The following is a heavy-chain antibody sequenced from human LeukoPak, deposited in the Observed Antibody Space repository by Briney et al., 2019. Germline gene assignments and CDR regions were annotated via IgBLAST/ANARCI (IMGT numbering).Heavy chain of an antibody. D-gene: IGHD5-24*01. CDR3: AIHGQEMGSDY. J-gene: IGHJ4*02. Sequence: GGSLEISFKGSGYRFSTNWIGWVRRMPGTGLKWMGIIYPGDCDTRYSPSFQGQVTISADKSIRNAVLQWSSLNPSDTAMYYCAIHGQEMGSDYWRQGTLVTVSS. CDR1: GYRFSTNW. CDR2: IYPGDCDT. V-gene: IGHV5-51*01.